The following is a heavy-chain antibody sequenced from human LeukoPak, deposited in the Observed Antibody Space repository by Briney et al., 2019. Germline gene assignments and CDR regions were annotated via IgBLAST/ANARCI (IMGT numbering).Heavy chain of an antibody. J-gene: IGHJ6*03. V-gene: IGHV1-46*01. CDR3: ARGSREGDMDV. CDR1: GYTFTGYW. Sequence: ASVKVSCKAFGYTFTGYWMHWVRQAPGQGPEWMGVISPSGGSTIYAQKFKGRVTLTRDMSTSTDYLELSSLRSEDTAVYYCARGSREGDMDVWGKGTTVTVSS. CDR2: ISPSGGST.